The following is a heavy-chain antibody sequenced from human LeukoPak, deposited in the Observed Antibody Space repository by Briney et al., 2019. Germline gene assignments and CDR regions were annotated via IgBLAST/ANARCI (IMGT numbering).Heavy chain of an antibody. CDR2: IYYSGST. Sequence: SETLSLTSTVSGGSVSSGSYYWSWIRQPPGKGLEWIGYIYYSGSTNYNPSLKSRVTISVDTSKNQFSLKLSSVTAADTAVYYCARVDILTGYYLDYWGQGTLVTVSS. D-gene: IGHD3-9*01. CDR3: ARVDILTGYYLDY. J-gene: IGHJ4*02. V-gene: IGHV4-61*01. CDR1: GGSVSSGSYY.